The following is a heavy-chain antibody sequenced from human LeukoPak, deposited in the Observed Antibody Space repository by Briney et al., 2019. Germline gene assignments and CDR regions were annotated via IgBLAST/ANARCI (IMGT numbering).Heavy chain of an antibody. V-gene: IGHV4-59*01. J-gene: IGHJ4*02. CDR2: IYYSGST. CDR1: GGSISSYY. D-gene: IGHD3-10*01. Sequence: PSETLSLICTVSGGSISSYYWSWIRQPPGKGLEWIGYIYYSGSTNYNPSLKSRVTISVGTSKKEFSLKLSSVTAADTAVYYCARGGNYGSSSDYWGQGTLVTVSS. CDR3: ARGGNYGSSSDY.